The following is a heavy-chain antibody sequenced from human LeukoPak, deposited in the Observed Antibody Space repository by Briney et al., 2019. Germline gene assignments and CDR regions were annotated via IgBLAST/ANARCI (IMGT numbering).Heavy chain of an antibody. CDR3: AATYYGSGSYRDY. V-gene: IGHV1-58*02. CDR1: GFTFTSSA. Sequence: ASVKVSCKASGFTFTSSAMQWVRQARGQRLEWIGWIVVGSGNTNYAQKFQERVTITRDMSTSTAYMELSSLRSEDTAVYYCAATYYGSGSYRDYWGQGTLVTVSS. D-gene: IGHD3-10*01. CDR2: IVVGSGNT. J-gene: IGHJ4*02.